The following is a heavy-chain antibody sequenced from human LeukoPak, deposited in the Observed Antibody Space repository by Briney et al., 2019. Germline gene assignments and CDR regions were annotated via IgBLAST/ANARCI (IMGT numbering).Heavy chain of an antibody. J-gene: IGHJ4*02. CDR3: ARVGRGYSFNVYYFDY. CDR1: GFTFSSYD. V-gene: IGHV3-30*02. D-gene: IGHD5-18*01. Sequence: PGGSLRLSCAASGFTFSSYDMHWVRQAPGKGLEWVAFIRYDGGNKYYADSVKGRFTISRDNSKNTLYLQMNSLRAEDTAVYYCARVGRGYSFNVYYFDYWGQGTLVTASS. CDR2: IRYDGGNK.